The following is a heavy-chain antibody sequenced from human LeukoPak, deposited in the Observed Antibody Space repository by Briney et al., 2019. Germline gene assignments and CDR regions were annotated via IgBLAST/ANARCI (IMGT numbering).Heavy chain of an antibody. D-gene: IGHD3-22*01. Sequence: SETLSLTCTVSGGSISSYYWSWSRQPPGKGLEWIGYIYYSGSTNYNPSLKSRVTISVDTSKNQFSLKLSSVTAADTAVYYCARDQLGGYYYDYWGQGTLVTVSS. V-gene: IGHV4-59*01. CDR2: IYYSGST. J-gene: IGHJ4*02. CDR3: ARDQLGGYYYDY. CDR1: GGSISSYY.